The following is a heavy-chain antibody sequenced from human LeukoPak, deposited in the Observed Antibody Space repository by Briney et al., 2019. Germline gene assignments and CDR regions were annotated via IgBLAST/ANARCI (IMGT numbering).Heavy chain of an antibody. D-gene: IGHD3-22*01. CDR3: ARDQGYYDSSAD. V-gene: IGHV3-21*01. CDR1: GFTFGSYS. CDR2: ISSSSSYI. J-gene: IGHJ3*01. Sequence: GGSLRLSCAASGFTFGSYSMNWVRQAPGKGLEWVSSISSSSSYIYYADSVKGRFTISRDNAKNSLYLQMNSLRAEDTAVYYCARDQGYYDSSADWGQGTMVTVSS.